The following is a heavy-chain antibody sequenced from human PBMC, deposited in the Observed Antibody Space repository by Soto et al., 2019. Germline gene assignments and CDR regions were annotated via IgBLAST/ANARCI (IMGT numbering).Heavy chain of an antibody. D-gene: IGHD6-19*01. CDR1: GFTFSSYA. CDR2: ISGSGGST. V-gene: IGHV3-23*01. Sequence: EVQLLESGGGLVQPGGSLRLSCAASGFTFSSYAMSWVRQAPGKGLEWVSAISGSGGSTYFADSVKGRFTISRDNSRNTLYLQMNSLRAEDTAVYYCAKGPLAVAGTWDIDYWGQGTLVTVSS. J-gene: IGHJ4*02. CDR3: AKGPLAVAGTWDIDY.